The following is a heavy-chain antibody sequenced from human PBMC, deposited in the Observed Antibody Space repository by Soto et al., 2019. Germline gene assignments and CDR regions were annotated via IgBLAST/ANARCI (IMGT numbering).Heavy chain of an antibody. CDR2: ISYSGST. V-gene: IGHV4-39*01. D-gene: IGHD2-15*01. CDR1: GGSISSSSYY. Sequence: QLQLQESGPGLVKPSETLSLTCTVSGGSISSSSYYWGWIRQPPGKGLEWIGSISYSGSTYYNPSLKSRVTISVDMSKNQFSLKLSSVTAADTAVYYCASRTLYCSGGNCPSDYWGQGTLVTVSS. J-gene: IGHJ4*02. CDR3: ASRTLYCSGGNCPSDY.